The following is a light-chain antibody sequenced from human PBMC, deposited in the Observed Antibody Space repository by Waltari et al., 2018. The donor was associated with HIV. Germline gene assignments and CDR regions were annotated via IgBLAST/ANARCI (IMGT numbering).Light chain of an antibody. CDR1: SIGTKS. CDR2: DDT. V-gene: IGLV3-21*02. J-gene: IGLJ1*01. CDR3: QVWDASTTQPLV. Sequence: SYVVTQPPSVSVAPGQTARISRGGDSIGTKSVHWYQQKSGLAPVLVIYDDTDRPSGIPERFSGSNAGNTATLTIYRVEAEDEGDYYCQVWDASTTQPLVFGSGTKVTAL.